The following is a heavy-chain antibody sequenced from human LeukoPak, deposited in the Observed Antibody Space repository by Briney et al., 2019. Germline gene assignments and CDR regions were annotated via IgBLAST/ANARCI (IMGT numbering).Heavy chain of an antibody. Sequence: PGGSLRLFCAASGFTFRGYGMHWVRQAPGKGLEWVAVISYDGSNKYYADSVKGRFTISRDNSKNTLYLQMNSLRAEDTAVYYCAKDRTLMAVAAPFDYWGQGTLVTVSS. J-gene: IGHJ4*02. CDR1: GFTFRGYG. CDR3: AKDRTLMAVAAPFDY. CDR2: ISYDGSNK. V-gene: IGHV3-30*18. D-gene: IGHD6-19*01.